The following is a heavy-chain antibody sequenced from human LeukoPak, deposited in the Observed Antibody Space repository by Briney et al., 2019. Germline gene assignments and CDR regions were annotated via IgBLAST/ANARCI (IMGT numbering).Heavy chain of an antibody. CDR1: GGSISSINW. CDR2: IYHSGNT. V-gene: IGHV4-4*02. J-gene: IGHJ3*01. CDR3: ARVGGYYDNSGRLQRDAFDL. Sequence: SETLSLTCAVSGGSISSINWWTWVRQPPGKGLEWIGEIYHSGNTNYNPSLKSRVSILIDKSKNQISLKLSSVTAADTAVYYCARVGGYYDNSGRLQRDAFDLWGQGTMVTVSS. D-gene: IGHD3-22*01.